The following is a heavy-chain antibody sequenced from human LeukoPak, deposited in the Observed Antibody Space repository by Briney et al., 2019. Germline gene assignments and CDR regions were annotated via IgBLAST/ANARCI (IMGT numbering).Heavy chain of an antibody. Sequence: PGGSLRLSCAASGFTFSSYEMNWVRQAPGKGLEWVSYISSSGSTIYYADSVKGRFTISRDNAKNSLYLQMNSLRAEDTAVYYCARDSGYSSSWAPFDYWGQGTLVTVSS. D-gene: IGHD6-13*01. CDR1: GFTFSSYE. CDR2: ISSSGSTI. CDR3: ARDSGYSSSWAPFDY. J-gene: IGHJ4*02. V-gene: IGHV3-48*03.